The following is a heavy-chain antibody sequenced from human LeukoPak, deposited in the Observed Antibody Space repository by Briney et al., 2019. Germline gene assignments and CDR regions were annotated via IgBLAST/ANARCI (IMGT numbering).Heavy chain of an antibody. CDR1: GFTFSSHW. Sequence: QPGGSLRLSCAASGFTFSSHWIHWVRQAPGKGLVWVSRINSDGSSTSYADSVKGRFTISRDNAKNTLYLQMNSLRAEDTAVYYCAKDKARGVVVPAAPRDWGQGTLVTVSS. V-gene: IGHV3-74*01. D-gene: IGHD2-2*01. CDR2: INSDGSST. J-gene: IGHJ4*02. CDR3: AKDKARGVVVPAAPRD.